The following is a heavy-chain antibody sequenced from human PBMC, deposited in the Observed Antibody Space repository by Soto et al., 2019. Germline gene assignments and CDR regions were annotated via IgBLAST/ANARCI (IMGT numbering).Heavy chain of an antibody. Sequence: SVKVSCKASGGTFSSYAISWVRQAPGQGLEWMGGIIPIFGTANYAQKFQGRVTITADEPTSTAYMELSSLRSEDTAVYYCARGGGGDCYSCYYYGMDVWGQGTTVTVSS. J-gene: IGHJ6*02. CDR3: ARGGGGDCYSCYYYGMDV. CDR1: GGTFSSYA. CDR2: IIPIFGTA. V-gene: IGHV1-69*13. D-gene: IGHD2-21*02.